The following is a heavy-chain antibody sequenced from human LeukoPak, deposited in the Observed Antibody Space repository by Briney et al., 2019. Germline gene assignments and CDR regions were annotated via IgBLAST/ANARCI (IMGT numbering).Heavy chain of an antibody. CDR1: GGSISSSSYY. D-gene: IGHD3-3*01. J-gene: IGHJ3*02. CDR3: ARGIRITIFVRTDAFDI. V-gene: IGHV4-39*07. Sequence: SETLSLTCTVSGGSISSSSYYWGWIRQPPGKGLEWIGSIYYSGSTNYNPSLKSRVTISVDTSKNQFSLKLSSVTAADTAVYYCARGIRITIFVRTDAFDIWGQGTMVTVSS. CDR2: IYYSGST.